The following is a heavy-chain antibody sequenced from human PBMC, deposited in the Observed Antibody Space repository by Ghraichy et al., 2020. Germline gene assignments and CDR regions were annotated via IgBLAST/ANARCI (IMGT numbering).Heavy chain of an antibody. Sequence: SETLSLTCAVSGGSISSSNWWSWVRQPPGKGLEWIGEIYHSGSTNYNPSPKSRVTISVDKSKNQFSLKLSSVTAADTAVYYCAREMFRSAYMITFGGATIDIWGQGTMVTVSS. D-gene: IGHD3-16*01. CDR1: GGSISSSNW. CDR2: IYHSGST. CDR3: AREMFRSAYMITFGGATIDI. J-gene: IGHJ3*02. V-gene: IGHV4-4*02.